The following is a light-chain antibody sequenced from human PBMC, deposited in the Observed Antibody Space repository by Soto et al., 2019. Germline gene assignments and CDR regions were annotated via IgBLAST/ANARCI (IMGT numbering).Light chain of an antibody. V-gene: IGKV3-20*01. CDR1: QSVSXNY. CDR2: DAS. CDR3: QQYGGSPRT. Sequence: EIVLTQSPGTLSLSPGERATLSCRASQSVSXNYLAWYQXXXXXAPRLLIYDASSRATGIPDRFSGSGSGIDFTLTISRLEPEDFAVYYCQQYGGSPRTFGQGTKVEIK. J-gene: IGKJ1*01.